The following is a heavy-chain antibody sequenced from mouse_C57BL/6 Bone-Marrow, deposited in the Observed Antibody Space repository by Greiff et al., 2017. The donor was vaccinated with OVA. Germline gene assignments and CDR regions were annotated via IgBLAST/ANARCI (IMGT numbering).Heavy chain of an antibody. CDR1: GFNIKDDY. V-gene: IGHV14-4*01. Sequence: VQLKESGAELVRPGASVKLSCTASGFNIKDDYMHWVKQRPEQGLEWIGWIDPENGDTEYASKFQGKATITADTSSNTAYLQLSSLTSEDTAVYYCTTGGLLRRFAYWGQGTLVTVSA. D-gene: IGHD2-3*01. CDR3: TTGGLLRRFAY. CDR2: IDPENGDT. J-gene: IGHJ3*01.